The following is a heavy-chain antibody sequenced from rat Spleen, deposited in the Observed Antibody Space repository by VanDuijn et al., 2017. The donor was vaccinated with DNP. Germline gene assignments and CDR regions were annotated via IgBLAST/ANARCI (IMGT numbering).Heavy chain of an antibody. V-gene: IGHV5-20*01. D-gene: IGHD1-11*01. J-gene: IGHJ2*01. CDR1: GFTFSDYN. CDR3: TTDFERGY. Sequence: EVQLVESGGGLVQPGRSLKLSCAASGFTFSDYNMAWVRQAPRKGLEWVTSISPSGGGTYYRDSVKGRFTVSRDNTKSSLYLEMDSLRSEDTATYYCTTDFERGYWGQGVMVTVSS. CDR2: ISPSGGGT.